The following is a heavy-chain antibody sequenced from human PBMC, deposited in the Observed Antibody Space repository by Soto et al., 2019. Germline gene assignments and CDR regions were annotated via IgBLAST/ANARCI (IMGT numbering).Heavy chain of an antibody. CDR1: GFTFSSYS. Sequence: GGSLRLSCAASGFTFSSYSMNWVRQAPGKGLEWVSYISSSSSTIYYADSVKGRFTISRDNAKNSLYLQMNSLRDEDTAVYYCARDLFGLGYVWGSPEEGYWGQGTLVTVSS. V-gene: IGHV3-48*02. J-gene: IGHJ4*02. CDR2: ISSSSSTI. D-gene: IGHD3-16*01. CDR3: ARDLFGLGYVWGSPEEGY.